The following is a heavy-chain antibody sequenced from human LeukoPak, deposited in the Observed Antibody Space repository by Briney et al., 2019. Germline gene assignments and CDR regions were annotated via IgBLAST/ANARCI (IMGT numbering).Heavy chain of an antibody. D-gene: IGHD6-6*01. Sequence: GGSLRLSCAASGFTFSSYEMNWVRQAPGKGLEWVSYISSSGSTIYYADSVKGRFTISRDNSKNTLYLQMNSLRAEDTAVYYCAKDDRPGSSSPFDYWGQGTLVTVSS. CDR1: GFTFSSYE. V-gene: IGHV3-48*03. J-gene: IGHJ4*02. CDR2: ISSSGSTI. CDR3: AKDDRPGSSSPFDY.